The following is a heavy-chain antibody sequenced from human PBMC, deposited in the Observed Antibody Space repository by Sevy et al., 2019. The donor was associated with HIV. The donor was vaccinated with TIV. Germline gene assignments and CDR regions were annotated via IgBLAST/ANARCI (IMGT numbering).Heavy chain of an antibody. Sequence: GGSLRLSCAASGFTFDSYSMTWVRLAPGKGLEWVSVIYRGGTTYYADSVKGRFTISRDNSENTLYLQMNSLRAEDTAVYYCARYGLGYCTNGVCSLDYWGQGTLVTVSS. J-gene: IGHJ4*02. CDR1: GFTFDSYS. V-gene: IGHV3-66*01. D-gene: IGHD2-8*01. CDR3: ARYGLGYCTNGVCSLDY. CDR2: IYRGGTT.